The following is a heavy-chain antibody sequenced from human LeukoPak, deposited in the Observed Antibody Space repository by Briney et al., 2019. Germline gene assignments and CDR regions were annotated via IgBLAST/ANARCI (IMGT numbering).Heavy chain of an antibody. Sequence: IFVTANYAHKFQGRVTITADESTRTAYMELISLRSEDTAVYYCARRGLGDSSGYQDIHFDYWGQGTLVTVSS. CDR2: IFVTA. V-gene: IGHV1-69*01. CDR3: ARRGLGDSSGYQDIHFDY. D-gene: IGHD3-22*01. J-gene: IGHJ4*02.